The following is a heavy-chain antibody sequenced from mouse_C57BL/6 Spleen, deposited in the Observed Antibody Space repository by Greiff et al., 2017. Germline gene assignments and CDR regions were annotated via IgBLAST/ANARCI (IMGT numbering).Heavy chain of an antibody. Sequence: QVQLQQPGTELVKPGASVKLSCKASGYTFTSYWMHWVKQRPGQGLEWIGNINPSNGGTNYNEKFKSKATLTVDKSSSTASMQLSSLTSEDSAVYYCAIYPFYYGSSSYYFDYWGQGTTLTVSS. CDR1: GYTFTSYW. J-gene: IGHJ2*01. CDR3: AIYPFYYGSSSYYFDY. CDR2: INPSNGGT. D-gene: IGHD1-1*01. V-gene: IGHV1-53*01.